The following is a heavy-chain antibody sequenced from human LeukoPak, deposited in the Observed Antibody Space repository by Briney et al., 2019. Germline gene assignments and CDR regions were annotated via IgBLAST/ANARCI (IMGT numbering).Heavy chain of an antibody. D-gene: IGHD3-3*01. Sequence: SETLSLTCTVSGGSISSYYWSWIRQPPGKGLEWIGYIYYSGSTNYNPSLKSRVTISVDTSKNQFSLKLSSVTAADTAVYYCARGGLSGSGYSTFYYYMDVWGKGTTVTVSS. J-gene: IGHJ6*03. CDR1: GGSISSYY. V-gene: IGHV4-59*01. CDR3: ARGGLSGSGYSTFYYYMDV. CDR2: IYYSGST.